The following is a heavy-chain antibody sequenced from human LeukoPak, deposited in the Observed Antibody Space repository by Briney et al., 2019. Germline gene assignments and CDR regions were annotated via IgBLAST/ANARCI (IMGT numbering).Heavy chain of an antibody. J-gene: IGHJ4*02. CDR3: AKGVLGSSFDY. CDR1: GFTFSSYA. D-gene: IGHD1-26*01. CDR2: ISGSGGST. Sequence: GGSLRLSCAASGFTFSSYAMSWVRQAPGKGLEWVSAISGSGGSTYYADSVKGRLTISRDNSKNTLYLQMNSLRAVDTAVYYCAKGVLGSSFDYWGQGTLVTVSS. V-gene: IGHV3-23*01.